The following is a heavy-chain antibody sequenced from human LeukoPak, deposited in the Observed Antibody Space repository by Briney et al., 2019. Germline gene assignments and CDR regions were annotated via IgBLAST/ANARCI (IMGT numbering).Heavy chain of an antibody. J-gene: IGHJ6*04. CDR3: ARDWRIAAAGDYYYHGMDV. CDR2: IYYSGST. D-gene: IGHD6-13*01. Sequence: SETLSLTCTVSGGSISSYYWSWIRQPPGKGLEWIGYIYYSGSTNYNPSLKSRVTISVDTSKNQFSLKLSSVTAADTAVYYCARDWRIAAAGDYYYHGMDVWGKGTTVTVSS. V-gene: IGHV4-59*01. CDR1: GGSISSYY.